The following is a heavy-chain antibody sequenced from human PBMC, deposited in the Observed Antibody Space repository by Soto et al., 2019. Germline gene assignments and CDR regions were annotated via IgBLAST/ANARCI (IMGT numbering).Heavy chain of an antibody. Sequence: EVQLLESGGGLVQPGGSLRLSCAASGFTFSSYAMSWVRQAPGKGLEWVSAISGSGGSTYYADSVKGRFTISRGNSKNTLYLQMNSLRAEDTAVYYCAKARAAGTWSYYGMDVWGQGTTVTVSS. V-gene: IGHV3-23*01. CDR2: ISGSGGST. CDR1: GFTFSSYA. J-gene: IGHJ6*02. D-gene: IGHD6-13*01. CDR3: AKARAAGTWSYYGMDV.